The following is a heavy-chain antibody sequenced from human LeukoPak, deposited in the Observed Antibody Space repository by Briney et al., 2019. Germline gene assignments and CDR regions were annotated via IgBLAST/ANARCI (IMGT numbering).Heavy chain of an antibody. D-gene: IGHD3-10*01. CDR3: ARLYGSGVDC. J-gene: IGHJ4*02. Sequence: SETLSLTCTVSGGSISSDYWSWIRQPPGKGLEWIGYIYYSGSTKYNASLKSRVTISLDTSKNQFSLKLSPVTAADTAVYYCARLYGSGVDCWGQGTLVTVSS. CDR2: IYYSGST. V-gene: IGHV4-59*01. CDR1: GGSISSDY.